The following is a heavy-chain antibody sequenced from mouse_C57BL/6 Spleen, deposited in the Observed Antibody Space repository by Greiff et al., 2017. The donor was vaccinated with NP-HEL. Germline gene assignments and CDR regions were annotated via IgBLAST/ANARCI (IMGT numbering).Heavy chain of an antibody. CDR1: GFTFSNYW. V-gene: IGHV6-3*01. CDR2: IRLKSDNYAT. J-gene: IGHJ3*01. Sequence: EVKVEESGGGLVQPGGSMKLSCVASGFTFSNYWMNWVRQSPEKGLEWVAQIRLKSDNYATHYAESVKGRFTISRDDSKSSVYLQMNNLRAEDTGIYYCTGGGYGSWFAYWGQGTLVTVSA. CDR3: TGGGYGSWFAY. D-gene: IGHD1-1*01.